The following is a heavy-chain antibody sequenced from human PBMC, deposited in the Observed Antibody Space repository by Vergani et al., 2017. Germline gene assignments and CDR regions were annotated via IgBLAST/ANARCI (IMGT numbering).Heavy chain of an antibody. CDR3: ARDRDLYCRSTTSCHNWFDP. Sequence: QVHLRESGPGLVRPLETLSLTCGVSGYAITSGYYWSWFRQPPGKGLEWIGYVYYTGSTTYNPSLKSRVTISVDTSNNQFSLRMTSLTAADTAIYYCARDRDLYCRSTTSCHNWFDPWGQGSLVTVSS. CDR2: VYYTGST. D-gene: IGHD2/OR15-2a*01. CDR1: GYAITSGYY. J-gene: IGHJ5*02. V-gene: IGHV4-61*08.